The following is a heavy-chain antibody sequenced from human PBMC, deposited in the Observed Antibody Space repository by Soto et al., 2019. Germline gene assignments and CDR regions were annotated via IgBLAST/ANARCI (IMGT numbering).Heavy chain of an antibody. Sequence: PGGSLNLSSEASGFTFSSYAMSWVRQAPGKGLEWVSAISGSGGSTYYADSVKGRFTISRDNSKNTLYLQMNSLRAEVTAVYYCARSRYIYGADAFDIWGQGTMVTVSS. CDR3: ARSRYIYGADAFDI. J-gene: IGHJ3*02. V-gene: IGHV3-23*01. D-gene: IGHD5-18*01. CDR1: GFTFSSYA. CDR2: ISGSGGST.